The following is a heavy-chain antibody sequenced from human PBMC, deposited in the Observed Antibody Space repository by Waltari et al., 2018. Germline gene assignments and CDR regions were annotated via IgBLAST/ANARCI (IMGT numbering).Heavy chain of an antibody. CDR2: MAPDQFNI. CDR3: VRASYSPRIAVSGFDY. CDR1: GFSFDTHG. V-gene: IGHV3-30*03. D-gene: IGHD6-19*01. Sequence: QVELVESGGGVVQPGRSLRLSCAASGFSFDTHGMHWVRQTPGKVLEWVAVMAPDQFNIYCADSVRGRFTISIDDSKNTVYLQMNSLSVEDTAVYYCVRASYSPRIAVSGFDYWGLGTLVTVSS. J-gene: IGHJ4*02.